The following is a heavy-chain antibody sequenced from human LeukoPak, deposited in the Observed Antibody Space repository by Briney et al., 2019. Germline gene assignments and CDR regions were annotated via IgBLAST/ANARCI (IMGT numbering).Heavy chain of an antibody. D-gene: IGHD4-17*01. CDR2: ITNSGNSK. CDR1: EFTFSSYS. Sequence: GGSLRLSCAASEFTFSSYSMNWVRQAPGKGLEWVSYITNSGNSKSYADSVKGRFTISRDNTKNSLYLQMNSLRAEDTAVYYCARDLTDYGDYPYYGMDVWGQGTTVTVSS. V-gene: IGHV3-48*01. J-gene: IGHJ6*02. CDR3: ARDLTDYGDYPYYGMDV.